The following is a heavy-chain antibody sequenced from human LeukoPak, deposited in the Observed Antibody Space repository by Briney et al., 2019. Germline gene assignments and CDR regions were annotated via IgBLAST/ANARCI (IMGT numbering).Heavy chain of an antibody. CDR2: ISGSGGST. D-gene: IGHD3-22*01. Sequence: GGSLRLSCGASGFTFTSYAMSWVRQASGKGLEWVSGISGSGGSTYYAESVKGRFTISRDISNNTLYLQMNSLRAEDTAVYYCAKGGIYYYDISGYFLDYWGQGTLVTVSS. V-gene: IGHV3-23*01. J-gene: IGHJ4*02. CDR1: GFTFTSYA. CDR3: AKGGIYYYDISGYFLDY.